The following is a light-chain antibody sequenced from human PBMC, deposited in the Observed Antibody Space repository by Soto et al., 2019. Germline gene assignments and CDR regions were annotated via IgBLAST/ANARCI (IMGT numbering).Light chain of an antibody. J-gene: IGKJ5*01. Sequence: DIQGTKTAFAVSSTIEDKVTITGRASQGINNWLAWYQQKPGKAPKLLIYTASSLQSGVPSRFSGSGSGTDFTLTISSLQPEDFATYYCQQANSFLITFGQGARLEI. CDR3: QQANSFLIT. CDR1: QGINNW. V-gene: IGKV1-12*01. CDR2: TAS.